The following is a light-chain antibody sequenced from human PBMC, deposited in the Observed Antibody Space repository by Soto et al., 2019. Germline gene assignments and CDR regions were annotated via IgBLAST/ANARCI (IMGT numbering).Light chain of an antibody. Sequence: DIQMTQSPSSLSASVGDRVTITCRASQGIRNGLAWFQQKPGKAPKLLIYAASSLQSGVPSRFTGSGSGTKFSVTIRSLQPDDFATYYLLQQNIYACTFGHGTKLDIK. CDR3: LQQNIYACT. J-gene: IGKJ3*01. CDR1: QGIRNG. CDR2: AAS. V-gene: IGKV1-17*01.